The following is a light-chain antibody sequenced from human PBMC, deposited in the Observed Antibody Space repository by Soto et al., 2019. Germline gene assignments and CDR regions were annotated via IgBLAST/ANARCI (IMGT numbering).Light chain of an antibody. J-gene: IGLJ1*01. V-gene: IGLV1-40*01. Sequence: QSVLTQPPAVSGAPGQRVTSSCTGSSSNIGTGYDVHWYQQLPGRAPKLLIYGNSNRPSGVPDRFSGSKSGTSASLAITGLQAEDEADYSCQSFDSSRFYVFGTGTKATVL. CDR1: SSNIGTGYD. CDR3: QSFDSSRFYV. CDR2: GNS.